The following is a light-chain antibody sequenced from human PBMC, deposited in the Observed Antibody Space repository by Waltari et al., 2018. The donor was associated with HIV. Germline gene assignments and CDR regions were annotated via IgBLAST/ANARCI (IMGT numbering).Light chain of an antibody. CDR2: RNN. Sequence: QSVLTQPPPASGTPGHRVTISCSGSSSNIGTNSVNWYQHLPETAPKLLIFRNNQRPSGVPDRFSGSKSGTSASLAISGLQSEDEADYYCAAWDDSLNGYVFGTGTTVTVL. J-gene: IGLJ1*01. CDR3: AAWDDSLNGYV. CDR1: SSNIGTNS. V-gene: IGLV1-44*01.